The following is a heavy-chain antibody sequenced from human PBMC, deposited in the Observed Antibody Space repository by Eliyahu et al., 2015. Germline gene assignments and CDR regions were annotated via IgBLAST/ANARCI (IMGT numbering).Heavy chain of an antibody. V-gene: IGHV3-7*01. D-gene: IGHD3-10*01. J-gene: IGHJ4*02. CDR2: IKYDGSEK. CDR1: GFTFRNYW. Sequence: EVQLVESGGGLVQPGESLRLSCAASGFTFRNYWMGWVRQAPGQGLEWVANIKYDGSEKNYVDSVRGRFTISRDNARNSLYLQMNSLRAEDTAVYYCGRAGRGDYWGQGTLVTVAS. CDR3: GRAGRGDY.